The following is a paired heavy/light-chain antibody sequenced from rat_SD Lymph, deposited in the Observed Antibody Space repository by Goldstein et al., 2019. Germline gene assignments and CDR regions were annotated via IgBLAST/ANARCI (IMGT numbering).Light chain of an antibody. J-gene: IGKJ5*01. Sequence: DIQMTQSPASLSASLDEIVTITCQASLDIGNWLAWYQQKPGKSPQLLIYGATSLADGVPSRFSGSRSGTQYSLKISKLQVEDTGIYYCLQHYSAPLTFGSGTKLEIK. CDR3: LQHYSAPLT. CDR1: LDIGNW. V-gene: IGKV12S25*01. CDR2: GAT.
Heavy chain of an antibody. CDR2: ISTGGGNT. CDR3: ARHDQGFFDY. J-gene: IGHJ2*01. V-gene: IGHV5S13*01. D-gene: IGHD4-4*01. CDR1: GFTFSNYG. Sequence: EVQLVESGGGLVQPGRSLKLSCAASGFTFSNYGMAWVCQAPTKGLEWVASISTGGGNTYYRDSVKGRFTISRDNAKNTLYLQMDSLRSEDTATYYCARHDQGFFDYWGQGVMVTVSS.